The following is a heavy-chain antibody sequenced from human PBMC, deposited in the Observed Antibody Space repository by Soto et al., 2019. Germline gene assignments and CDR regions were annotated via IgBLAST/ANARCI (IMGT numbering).Heavy chain of an antibody. CDR2: IYYSGST. J-gene: IGHJ5*02. Sequence: SETLSLTCTVSGGSISSYYWSWIRQPPGKGLEWNGYIYYSGSTNYNPSLKSRVTISVDTSKNQFSLKLSSVTAADTAVYYCARGRLDYSNWFDPWGQGTLVTVSS. CDR1: GGSISSYY. V-gene: IGHV4-59*12. CDR3: ARGRLDYSNWFDP. D-gene: IGHD2-15*01.